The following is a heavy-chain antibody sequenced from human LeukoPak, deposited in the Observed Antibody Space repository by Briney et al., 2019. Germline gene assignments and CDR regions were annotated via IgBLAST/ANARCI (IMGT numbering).Heavy chain of an antibody. CDR2: IYTSGSN. CDR1: DGSISNYY. D-gene: IGHD1-26*01. V-gene: IGHV4-4*07. J-gene: IGHJ4*02. Sequence: SETLSLTCTVSDGSISNYYWSWIRQPAGKGLEWIGRIYTSGSNNYNPSLKSRVTMSVDTSKNQFSLKLSSVTAADTAVYYCARDTGSYSPFFGYWGQGTLVTVSS. CDR3: ARDTGSYSPFFGY.